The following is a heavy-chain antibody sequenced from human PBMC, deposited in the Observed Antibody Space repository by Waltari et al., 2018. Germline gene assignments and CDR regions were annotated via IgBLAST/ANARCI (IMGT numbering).Heavy chain of an antibody. J-gene: IGHJ3*02. CDR1: GGIFTNYA. D-gene: IGHD3-10*01. Sequence: QVQLVQSGAEVKRPGSSVKVSCRASGGIFTNYAIRWVRQAPGQGLEWMGGIIPIFGTANSAQKFQGRLTITSDESTSTAYMELGSLRPEDTAVYFCARDLGAMKVTSALEIWGQGTRVTVSS. CDR3: ARDLGAMKVTSALEI. CDR2: IIPIFGTA. V-gene: IGHV1-69*05.